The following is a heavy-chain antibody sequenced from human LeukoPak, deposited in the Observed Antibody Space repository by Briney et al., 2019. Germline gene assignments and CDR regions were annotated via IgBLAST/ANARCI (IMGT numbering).Heavy chain of an antibody. CDR1: GFTFSSYA. Sequence: GGSLTLSCAASGFTFSSYAMSWVRQAPGEGLEWVSAISGSGGSTYYADSVKGRFTISRDNSKNTLYLQMNSLRAEDTAVYYCAKDPRGGWYSRWFDPWGQGTLVTVSS. J-gene: IGHJ5*02. CDR3: AKDPRGGWYSRWFDP. V-gene: IGHV3-23*01. CDR2: ISGSGGST. D-gene: IGHD6-19*01.